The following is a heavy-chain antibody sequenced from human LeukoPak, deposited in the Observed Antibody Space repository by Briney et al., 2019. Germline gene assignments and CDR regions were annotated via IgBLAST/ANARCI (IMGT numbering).Heavy chain of an antibody. J-gene: IGHJ5*02. V-gene: IGHV4-4*07. CDR2: LYSSGST. Sequence: PSETLSLTCTVSGAFISDYHWSWVRQPAGKGLEWIGRLYSSGSTNYSPSLESRVTMSVDTSKNQFSLKLNSVTAADTAVYYCVGDQGYVDTNMAWGQGTLVTVSS. CDR1: GAFISDYH. CDR3: VGDQGYVDTNMA. D-gene: IGHD5-18*01.